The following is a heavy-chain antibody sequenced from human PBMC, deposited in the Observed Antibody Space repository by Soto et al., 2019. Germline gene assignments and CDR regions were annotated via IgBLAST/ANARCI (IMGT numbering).Heavy chain of an antibody. CDR3: ARSLRFLEWLSIAPFDY. V-gene: IGHV5-51*01. CDR1: GYIFTSYW. CDR2: IYPGDSDT. J-gene: IGHJ4*02. Sequence: VESLKISCKGSGYIFTSYWICCFLQMAVKGLEWMGIIYPGDSDTRYSPSFQGQVTISADKSISTAYLQWSSLKASDTAMYYCARSLRFLEWLSIAPFDYWGQGTLVTVSS. D-gene: IGHD3-3*01.